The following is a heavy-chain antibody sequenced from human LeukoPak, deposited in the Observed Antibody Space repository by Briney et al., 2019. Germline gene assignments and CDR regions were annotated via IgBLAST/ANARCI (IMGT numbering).Heavy chain of an antibody. J-gene: IGHJ4*02. CDR1: GGSFSGYY. CDR3: ARRYSSGWYGVPDY. CDR2: INHSGST. D-gene: IGHD6-19*01. V-gene: IGHV4-34*01. Sequence: SETLSLTCAVYGGSFSGYYWSWIRQPPGKGLGWIGEINHSGSTNYNPSLKSRVTISVDTSKNQFSLKLSSVTAADTAVYYCARRYSSGWYGVPDYWGQGTLVTVSS.